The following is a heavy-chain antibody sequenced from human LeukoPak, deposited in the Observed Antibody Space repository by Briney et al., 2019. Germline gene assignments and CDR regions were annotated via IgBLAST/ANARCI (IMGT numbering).Heavy chain of an antibody. Sequence: SETLSLTCTVSGGSISSYYWSWIRQPPGKGLEWIGYIYYSGSTNYNPSLKSRVTISVDTSKNQFSLKLSSVTAADTAVYYCARVLNYDFWSGYYYYYYGMDLWGQGTTVTVSS. D-gene: IGHD3-3*01. CDR3: ARVLNYDFWSGYYYYYYGMDL. CDR2: IYYSGST. J-gene: IGHJ6*02. V-gene: IGHV4-59*01. CDR1: GGSISSYY.